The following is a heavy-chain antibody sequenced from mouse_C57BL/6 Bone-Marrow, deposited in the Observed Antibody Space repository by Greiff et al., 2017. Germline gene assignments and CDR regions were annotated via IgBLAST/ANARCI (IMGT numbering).Heavy chain of an antibody. CDR3: TGPITTVVTLDY. Sequence: EVKLEESGGGLVQPGGSMKLSCVASGFTFSNYWMNWVRQSPEKGLEWVAQIRLKSDNYATHYAESVKGRFTISRDDSKSSVYLQMNNLRAEDTGIYYCTGPITTVVTLDYWGQGTTLTVSS. J-gene: IGHJ2*01. CDR2: IRLKSDNYAT. V-gene: IGHV6-3*01. CDR1: GFTFSNYW. D-gene: IGHD1-1*01.